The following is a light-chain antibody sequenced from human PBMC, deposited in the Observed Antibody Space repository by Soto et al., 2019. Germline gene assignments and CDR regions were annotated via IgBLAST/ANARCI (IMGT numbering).Light chain of an antibody. J-gene: IGLJ2*01. CDR3: ISYTRSGTVV. CDR1: GSDIGYYHY. CDR2: EVS. V-gene: IGLV2-14*01. Sequence: QSALTQPASMSGAPGQSITISCTGTGSDIGYYHYVSWYQQHPGKAPKLMIDEVSNRPSGVSDRFSGSESGNTASLPISGLQTEDQAAYHCISYTRSGTVVFGGGTKLTVL.